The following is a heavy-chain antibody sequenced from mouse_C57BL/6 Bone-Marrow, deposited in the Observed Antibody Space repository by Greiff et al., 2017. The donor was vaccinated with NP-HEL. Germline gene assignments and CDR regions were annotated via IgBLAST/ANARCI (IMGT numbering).Heavy chain of an antibody. CDR1: GYTFTSYW. CDR2: IHPSDSDT. CDR3: ANTDCYYAWFAY. Sequence: QVQLQQPGAELVKPGASVKVSCKASGYTFTSYWMHWVKQRPGQGLEWIGRIHPSDSDTNYNQKFKGKATLTVDNSSSTASMQLSSLTSEDSAVYYCANTDCYYAWFAYWGQGTLVTVSA. J-gene: IGHJ3*01. D-gene: IGHD2-3*01. V-gene: IGHV1-74*01.